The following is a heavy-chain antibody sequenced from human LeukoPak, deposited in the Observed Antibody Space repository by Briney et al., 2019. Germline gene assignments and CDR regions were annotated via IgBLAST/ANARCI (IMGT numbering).Heavy chain of an antibody. D-gene: IGHD3-3*01. CDR2: INHSGST. CDR1: GGSFSGYY. J-gene: IGHJ5*02. CDR3: ARAVLRFLEWPHKPFGFNWFDP. V-gene: IGHV4-34*01. Sequence: SETLSLTCAVYGGSFSGYYWSWIRQPPGKGLEWIGEINHSGSTNYNPSLKSRVTISVDTSKNQFSLKLSPVTAADTAVYYCARAVLRFLEWPHKPFGFNWFDPWGQGTLVTVSS.